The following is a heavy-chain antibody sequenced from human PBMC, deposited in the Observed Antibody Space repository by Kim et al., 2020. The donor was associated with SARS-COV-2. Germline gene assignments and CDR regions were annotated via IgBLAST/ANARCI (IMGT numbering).Heavy chain of an antibody. Sequence: GGSLRLSCAASGFTFSSYAMSWVRQAPGKGLEWVSSISGSGGSTYYADSVKGRFTISRDNSKNTLYLQMNSLRAEDTAVYYCAKDFHSSAWYRGDYWGQGTLVTVSS. CDR2: ISGSGGST. CDR1: GFTFSSYA. J-gene: IGHJ4*02. CDR3: AKDFHSSAWYRGDY. D-gene: IGHD6-19*01. V-gene: IGHV3-23*01.